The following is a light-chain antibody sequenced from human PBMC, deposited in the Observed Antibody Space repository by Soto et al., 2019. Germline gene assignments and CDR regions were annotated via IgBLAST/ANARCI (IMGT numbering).Light chain of an antibody. J-gene: IGLJ1*01. V-gene: IGLV2-14*01. CDR1: SSDIGAYDY. CDR2: EVN. Sequence: QSLLTRPASLSGSPGQSITISCTGTSSDIGAYDYVSWFQQHPGKAPKLMISEVNNRPSGVSNRFSGSKSGNTAYLTISGLQVEDEAEYFCFSFTTTRTHVFGTGTKVTVL. CDR3: FSFTTTRTHV.